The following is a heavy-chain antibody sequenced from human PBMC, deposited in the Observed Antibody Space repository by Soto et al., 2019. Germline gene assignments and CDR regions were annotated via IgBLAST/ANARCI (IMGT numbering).Heavy chain of an antibody. CDR1: EFTFSSYG. J-gene: IGHJ3*02. V-gene: IGHV3-30*18. D-gene: IGHD5-18*01. Sequence: QVQLVESGGGVVQPGRSLRLSCAAAEFTFSSYGKHWVRQAPGKGLEWVAVISYDGSNKYYADSVKGRFTISRDNSKNTLYLQMNSLRAEDTAVYYCAKIGYSYGDAFDIWGQGTMVTVSS. CDR3: AKIGYSYGDAFDI. CDR2: ISYDGSNK.